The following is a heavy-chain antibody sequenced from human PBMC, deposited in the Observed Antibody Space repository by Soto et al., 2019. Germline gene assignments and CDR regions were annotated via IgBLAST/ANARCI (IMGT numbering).Heavy chain of an antibody. CDR3: VRGRAIYYFDF. CDR1: GFTFSGYS. J-gene: IGHJ4*02. Sequence: PGGSLRLSCKASGFTFSGYSMDWVRQAPGKGLEWIAYISGGGVPVYYADSVKGRFTISRDNAKNSLYLQMNHLRDEDTAIYYCVRGRAIYYFDFWGQGALVTVSS. CDR2: ISGGGVPV. V-gene: IGHV3-48*02.